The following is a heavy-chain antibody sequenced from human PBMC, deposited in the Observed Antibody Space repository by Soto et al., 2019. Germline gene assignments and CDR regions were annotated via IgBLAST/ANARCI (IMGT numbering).Heavy chain of an antibody. V-gene: IGHV1-18*01. Sequence: QVQLVQSGAEVKKPGASVRVSCKASGYSFSTHGVSWVRQAPGQGLEWMGWTSAYSGSTNYSQKLEGRATMTTDTATSTAYMELRSLRSDDTAVYYCARANYRSWFDPWGQGTLVTVSS. D-gene: IGHD3-16*02. CDR3: ARANYRSWFDP. CDR2: TSAYSGST. J-gene: IGHJ5*02. CDR1: GYSFSTHG.